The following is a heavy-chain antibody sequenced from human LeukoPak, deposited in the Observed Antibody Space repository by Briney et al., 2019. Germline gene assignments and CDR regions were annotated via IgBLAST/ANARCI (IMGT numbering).Heavy chain of an antibody. D-gene: IGHD3-9*01. J-gene: IGHJ3*02. CDR3: ANKYYDILTGHRDAFDI. CDR1: GGSFSGYY. Sequence: SETLSLTCAVYGGSFSGYYWSWIRQPPGKGLEWIGEINHSGSTNYNPSLKSRVNISVDTSKNQFSLKLSSVTAADTAVYYCANKYYDILTGHRDAFDIWGKGTMVTVSS. V-gene: IGHV4-34*01. CDR2: INHSGST.